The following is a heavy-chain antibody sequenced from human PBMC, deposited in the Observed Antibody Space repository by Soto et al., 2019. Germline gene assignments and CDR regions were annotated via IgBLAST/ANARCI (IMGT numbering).Heavy chain of an antibody. D-gene: IGHD5-12*01. CDR3: ARREVGYKGFDY. V-gene: IGHV3-7*03. J-gene: IGHJ4*02. Sequence: EVQLVESGGGLVQPGGSLRLSCAASGFTFSSYYMSWVRQAQGKGLEWVANIKQDGSEKYYVDSVKGRFTISRDNAKKSLFLQMNSLRAEDTAVYYCARREVGYKGFDYWGQGTLVTVSS. CDR2: IKQDGSEK. CDR1: GFTFSSYY.